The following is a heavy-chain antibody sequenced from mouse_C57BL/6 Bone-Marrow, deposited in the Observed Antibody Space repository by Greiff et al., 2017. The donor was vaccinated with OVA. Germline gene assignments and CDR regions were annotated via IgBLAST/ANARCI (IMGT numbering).Heavy chain of an antibody. CDR3: DQDRMDY. CDR1: GYTFTDYE. Sequence: QVQLQQSGAELVRPGASVTLSCKASGYTFTDYEMHWVKQTPVHGLEWIGAIDPETGGTAYNQKFKGKAILTADKSSRTAYMELRSLTSEDAAVYYYDQDRMDYWGQGTSVTVSS. CDR2: IDPETGGT. J-gene: IGHJ4*01. D-gene: IGHD2-14*01. V-gene: IGHV1-15*01.